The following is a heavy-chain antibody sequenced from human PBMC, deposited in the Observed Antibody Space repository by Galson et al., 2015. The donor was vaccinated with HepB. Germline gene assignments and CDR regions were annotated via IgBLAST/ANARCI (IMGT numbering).Heavy chain of an antibody. CDR3: ARDDWAITGTTGLSY. V-gene: IGHV1-2*02. J-gene: IGHJ4*02. D-gene: IGHD1-7*01. CDR2: INPNSGGT. Sequence: SVKVSCKASGYTFTGYYMHWVRQAPGQGLEWMGWINPNSGGTNYAQKFQGRVTMTRDTSISTAYMELSRLRSDDTAVYYCARDDWAITGTTGLSYWGQGILVTVSS. CDR1: GYTFTGYY.